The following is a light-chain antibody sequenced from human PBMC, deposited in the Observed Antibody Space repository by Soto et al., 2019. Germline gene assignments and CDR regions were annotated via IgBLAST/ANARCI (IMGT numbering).Light chain of an antibody. CDR2: DNN. V-gene: IGLV1-40*01. CDR1: SSNIGAGYG. CDR3: QSYDGSLGGSVV. Sequence: QAVVTQPPSVSGAPGQRVTISCTGSSSNIGAGYGVYWYQQLPGTAPKLLIYDNNNRPSGVPDRFPGSRSGTSASLAITGLQAEDEADYYCQSYDGSLGGSVVFGGGTKVTVL. J-gene: IGLJ2*01.